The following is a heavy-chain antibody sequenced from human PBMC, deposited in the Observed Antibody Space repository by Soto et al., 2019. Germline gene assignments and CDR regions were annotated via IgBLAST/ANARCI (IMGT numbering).Heavy chain of an antibody. CDR3: AHAITSTTSLAY. D-gene: IGHD1-1*01. CDR2: IFWDDDK. CDR1: GLSLSSSGVA. V-gene: IGHV2-5*02. J-gene: IGHJ4*02. Sequence: QITLKESGPTLVKPTQTLTLTCTFSGLSLSSSGVAMGWVRQPPGKALEWLALIFWDDDKRYSPALESRLTVSKDTSKNHLVLTTTNVDPVDTGTYYCAHAITSTTSLAYWGQGTPVSVSS.